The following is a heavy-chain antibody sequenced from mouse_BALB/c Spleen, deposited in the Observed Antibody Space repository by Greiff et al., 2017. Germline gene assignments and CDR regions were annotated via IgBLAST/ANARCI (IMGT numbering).Heavy chain of an antibody. CDR2: IYPGNSDT. CDR3: TRSYATATFDY. Sequence: EVQLQQSGTVLARPGASVKMSCKASGYTFTSYWMHWVKQRPGQGLEWIGAIYPGNSDTSYNQKFKGKAKLTAVTSTSTAYMELSSLTNEDSAVYYCTRSYATATFDYWGQGTTLTVSS. D-gene: IGHD1-2*01. J-gene: IGHJ2*01. CDR1: GYTFTSYW. V-gene: IGHV1-5*01.